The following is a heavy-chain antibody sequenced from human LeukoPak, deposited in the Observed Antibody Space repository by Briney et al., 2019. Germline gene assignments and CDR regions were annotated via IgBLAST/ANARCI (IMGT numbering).Heavy chain of an antibody. D-gene: IGHD2-15*01. Sequence: GGSLRLSCAASGFTFSSYAMHWVRQAPGKGLEWVAFISHDGSNKYYGDSVKGRFTISRDNSKNTVYLQMNSLRAEDTAVYSCARDGRRRVVVYYFDYWGQGTLVTVSS. CDR3: ARDGRRRVVVYYFDY. CDR2: ISHDGSNK. V-gene: IGHV3-30-3*01. CDR1: GFTFSSYA. J-gene: IGHJ4*02.